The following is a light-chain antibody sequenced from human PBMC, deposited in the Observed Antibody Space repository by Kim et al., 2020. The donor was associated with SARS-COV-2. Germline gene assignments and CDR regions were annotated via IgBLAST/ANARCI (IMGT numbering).Light chain of an antibody. CDR3: ASWDDSVKAWI. Sequence: QPVLTQPPSASGTPGRRVTISCSGSRSNIGNNVVNWYQQIPGTSPKLLIHTNNQRPSGVPDRFSGSKSGTSASLAISGLQSEDETDYYCASWDDSVKAWIFGGGTQLTVL. V-gene: IGLV1-44*01. CDR1: RSNIGNNV. J-gene: IGLJ3*02. CDR2: TNN.